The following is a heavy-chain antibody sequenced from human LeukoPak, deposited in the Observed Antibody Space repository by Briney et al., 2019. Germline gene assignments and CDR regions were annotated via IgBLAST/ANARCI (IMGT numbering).Heavy chain of an antibody. Sequence: GGSLRLSCEAAGFTFSDAWMSWVRQPPGKGLEGVGRIKSRADGGTIDYAAPLQDRFTISRDDSRNTIYLHMNSLKTEDSGVYFCTTLRLAASDHWGQGTLVTVSS. CDR1: GFTFSDAW. J-gene: IGHJ4*02. V-gene: IGHV3-15*01. D-gene: IGHD3-9*01. CDR2: IKSRADGGTI. CDR3: TTLRLAASDH.